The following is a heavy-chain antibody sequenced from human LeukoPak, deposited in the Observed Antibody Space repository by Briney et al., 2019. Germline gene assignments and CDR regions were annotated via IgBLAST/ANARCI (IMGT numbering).Heavy chain of an antibody. CDR3: ARRPRRLSSTSSSAFDI. V-gene: IGHV4-34*01. CDR1: GGSFSGYY. Sequence: PSETLSLTCAVYGGSFSGYYWSWIRQPPGKGLEWIGEINHSGGTNYNPSLKSRVTISVDTSKNQFSLKLSSVTAADTAVYYCARRPRRLSSTSSSAFDIWGQGTMVTVSS. CDR2: INHSGGT. J-gene: IGHJ3*02. D-gene: IGHD2-2*01.